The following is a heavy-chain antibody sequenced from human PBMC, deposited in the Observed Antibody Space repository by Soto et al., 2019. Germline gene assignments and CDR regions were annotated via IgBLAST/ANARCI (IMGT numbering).Heavy chain of an antibody. Sequence: SGGSLRLSCAASGFTFSSYWMSWVRQAPGKGLEWVANIKQDGSEKYYVDSVKGRFTISRDNAKNSLYLQMNSLRAEDTAVYYCARESSSYTIFGVVITPAPHAFDIWGQGTMVTVSS. CDR1: GFTFSSYW. D-gene: IGHD3-3*01. V-gene: IGHV3-7*03. CDR2: IKQDGSEK. J-gene: IGHJ3*02. CDR3: ARESSSYTIFGVVITPAPHAFDI.